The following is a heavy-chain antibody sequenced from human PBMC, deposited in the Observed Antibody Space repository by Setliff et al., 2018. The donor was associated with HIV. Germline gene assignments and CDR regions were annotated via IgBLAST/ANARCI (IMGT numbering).Heavy chain of an antibody. V-gene: IGHV1-18*01. D-gene: IGHD2-21*02. Sequence: GASVKVSCKAYGHTYNAYGITWVRQAPGQGLEWMGWISAHYGSTKYAQTLQGRVTMTTDTSTNTAYMELRSLRSDDTAVYYCARDGGPYCGGDCHLFRLPFQHWGQGTLVTVSS. CDR2: ISAHYGST. CDR3: ARDGGPYCGGDCHLFRLPFQH. CDR1: GHTYNAYG. J-gene: IGHJ1*01.